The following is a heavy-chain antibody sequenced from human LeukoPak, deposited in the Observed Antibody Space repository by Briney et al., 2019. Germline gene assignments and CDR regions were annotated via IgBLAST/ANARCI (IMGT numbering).Heavy chain of an antibody. CDR1: GFTFSNYG. CDR2: IWSDGSNK. V-gene: IGHV3-33*01. J-gene: IGHJ5*02. Sequence: QPGRSLRLSCAASGFTFSNYGMHWIRQAPGKGLEWVAVIWSDGSNKYYADSVKGRFTFSRDNSKNTLYLQMNSLRAEDTAVYYCARGGELGVWDWFDPWGQGTLVTVSS. CDR3: ARGGELGVWDWFDP. D-gene: IGHD3-16*01.